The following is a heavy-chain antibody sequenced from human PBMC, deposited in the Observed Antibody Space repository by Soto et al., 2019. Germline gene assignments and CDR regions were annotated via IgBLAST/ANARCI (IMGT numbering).Heavy chain of an antibody. D-gene: IGHD2-15*01. Sequence: QVQLLESGPGLVKPSQTLSLTCSVSGDSIATVDYFWAWVRQPPGQALEYIGYIYKSATTYYIPSFASRVAISLDTSKSQFSLTVTSLTAADTAVYFCARGRYCLTGRCFPNWFDSWGQGTLVTVSS. J-gene: IGHJ5*01. CDR2: IYKSATT. CDR3: ARGRYCLTGRCFPNWFDS. CDR1: GDSIATVDYF. V-gene: IGHV4-30-4*01.